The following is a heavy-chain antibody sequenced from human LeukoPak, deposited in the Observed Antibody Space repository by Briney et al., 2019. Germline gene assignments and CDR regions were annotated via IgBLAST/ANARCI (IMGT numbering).Heavy chain of an antibody. Sequence: SETLSLTCAVYGGSFSGYYWSWIRQPPGKGLEWIGEINHSGSTNYNPSLKSRVTISVDTSKNQFSLKLSSVTAADTAVYYCARRVGVIITKEDTDVWGKGTTVTVSS. V-gene: IGHV4-34*01. CDR1: GGSFSGYY. CDR3: ARRVGVIITKEDTDV. J-gene: IGHJ6*03. D-gene: IGHD3-10*01. CDR2: INHSGST.